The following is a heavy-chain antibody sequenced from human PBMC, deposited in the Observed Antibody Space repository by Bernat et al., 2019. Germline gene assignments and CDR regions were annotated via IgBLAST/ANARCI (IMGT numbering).Heavy chain of an antibody. CDR3: TTQFGEIWFGELLSDY. CDR2: IKSKTDGGTT. D-gene: IGHD3-10*01. V-gene: IGHV3-15*07. Sequence: EVQLVESGGGLVKPGGSLRLSCAASGFTFSNAWMNWVRQAPGKGLEWVGRIKSKTDGGTTDYAAPGKGRFTISRDDSKNTLYLQMNSLKTEDTAVYYCTTQFGEIWFGELLSDYWGQGTLVTVSS. J-gene: IGHJ4*02. CDR1: GFTFSNAW.